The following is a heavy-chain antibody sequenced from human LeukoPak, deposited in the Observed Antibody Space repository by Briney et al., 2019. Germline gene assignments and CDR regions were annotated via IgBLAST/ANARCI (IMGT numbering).Heavy chain of an antibody. CDR3: ARARTYCGGDCSYFDF. D-gene: IGHD2-21*02. V-gene: IGHV1-2*02. CDR2: INPNSGGT. Sequence: GASVKVSCKASGFTFTHYYIHWVRQAPGQGLEWMGWINPNSGGTNYAQKFQGRVTMTRDTSISTAYMELSSLRSDDTAVYYCARARTYCGGDCSYFDFWGQGTLVTVSS. CDR1: GFTFTHYY. J-gene: IGHJ4*02.